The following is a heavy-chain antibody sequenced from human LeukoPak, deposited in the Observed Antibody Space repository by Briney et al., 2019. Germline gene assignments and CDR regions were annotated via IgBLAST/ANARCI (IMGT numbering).Heavy chain of an antibody. J-gene: IGHJ4*02. D-gene: IGHD1-26*01. CDR3: VKDSGARLRLDY. V-gene: IGHV1-2*02. CDR2: INPNSADT. Sequence: ASVKVSCKASGYTFTGYYIHWVRQAPGQGLEWMGWINPNSADTYYAQKFQGSITMSRDTSISTAYMELSRLRSDDTAVYYCVKDSGARLRLDYWGQGTLVTVSS. CDR1: GYTFTGYY.